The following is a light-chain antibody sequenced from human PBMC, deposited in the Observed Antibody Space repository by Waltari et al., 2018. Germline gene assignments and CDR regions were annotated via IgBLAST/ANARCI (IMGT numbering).Light chain of an antibody. J-gene: IGLJ2*01. CDR2: EVS. V-gene: IGLV2-23*02. CDR3: CSYAGSSTHVV. Sequence: QSALTQPASVSGSPGQSITISCTGTSSDVGRYNLVSWYQQHPGKAPKLMIYEVSKRPSGVSNRFSGSNSGNTASLTISGLQAEDEADYYCCSYAGSSTHVVFGGGTKLTVL. CDR1: SSDVGRYNL.